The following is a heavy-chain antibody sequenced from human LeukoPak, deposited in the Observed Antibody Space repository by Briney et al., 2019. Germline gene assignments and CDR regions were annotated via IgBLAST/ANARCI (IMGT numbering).Heavy chain of an antibody. CDR1: GFAFSSYA. D-gene: IGHD5-18*01. Sequence: GGSLRLSCAASGFAFSSYAMSWVRQAPGKGLEWVSAISGSGGSTYYADSVKGRFTISRDNSKNTLYLQMNSLRAEDTAVYYCAKGVGGVIQLWFGSWGQGTLVTVSS. V-gene: IGHV3-23*01. J-gene: IGHJ4*02. CDR2: ISGSGGST. CDR3: AKGVGGVIQLWFGS.